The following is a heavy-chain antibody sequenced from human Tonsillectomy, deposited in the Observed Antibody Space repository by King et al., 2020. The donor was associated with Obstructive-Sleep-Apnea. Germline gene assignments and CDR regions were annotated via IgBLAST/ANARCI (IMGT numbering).Heavy chain of an antibody. Sequence: MQLQESGPGLVKPSQTLSLTCTVSGGSISSGGYYWRWIRQHPGKGLEWIGYIYYSGGTYYNPSLKSRVTISVDTSKNQFSLKLSSVTAADTAVYYCARALYGAPPGYWGQGTLVTVSS. CDR1: GGSISSGGYY. D-gene: IGHD4-17*01. CDR3: ARALYGAPPGY. CDR2: IYYSGGT. J-gene: IGHJ4*02. V-gene: IGHV4-31*03.